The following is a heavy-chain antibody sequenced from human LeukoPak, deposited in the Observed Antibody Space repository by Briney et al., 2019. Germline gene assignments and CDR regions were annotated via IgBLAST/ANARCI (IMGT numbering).Heavy chain of an antibody. CDR3: ASRPLGYCSSTSCYRYNWFDP. CDR2: IKQDGSEK. D-gene: IGHD2-2*02. CDR1: GFTFSSYW. V-gene: IGHV3-7*01. J-gene: IGHJ5*02. Sequence: GGSLRLSCAASGFTFSSYWMSWVRQAPGKGLEWVANIKQDGSEKYYVDSVKGRFTISRDNAKNSLYLQMNSLRAEDTAVCYCASRPLGYCSSTSCYRYNWFDPWGQGTLVTVSS.